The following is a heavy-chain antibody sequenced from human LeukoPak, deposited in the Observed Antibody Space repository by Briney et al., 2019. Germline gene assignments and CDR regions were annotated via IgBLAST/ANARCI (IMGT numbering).Heavy chain of an antibody. V-gene: IGHV1-2*02. CDR1: GYTFTGYY. CDR3: ATSDGDYMAGYYYYMRV. Sequence: ASVKVSCKASGYTFTGYYFRWVRQAPGQGLEWMAWINPNTAGTNYAQKFLGRVTLTWDTSISTAYMELNSLTSDDTAVYYCATSDGDYMAGYYYYMRVWGKGTSVTVSS. J-gene: IGHJ6*03. CDR2: INPNTAGT. D-gene: IGHD4-17*01.